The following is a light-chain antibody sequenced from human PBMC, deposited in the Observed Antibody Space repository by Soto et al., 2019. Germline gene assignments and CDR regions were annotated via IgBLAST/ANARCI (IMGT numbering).Light chain of an antibody. CDR1: SSNIGAGFN. J-gene: IGLJ2*01. Sequence: QSVLTQPPSVSGAPGQRVTISCTGSSSNIGAGFNVHWYQQLPGTAPKLLIYGNTDRPSGVPDRFSGSKSGTSASLAIIGLQAEDEADYYCQSYDSSHVVFGGGTKVTVL. V-gene: IGLV1-40*01. CDR2: GNT. CDR3: QSYDSSHVV.